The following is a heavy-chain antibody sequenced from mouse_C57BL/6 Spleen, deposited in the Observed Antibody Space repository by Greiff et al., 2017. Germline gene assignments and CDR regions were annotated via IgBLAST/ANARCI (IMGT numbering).Heavy chain of an antibody. CDR1: GYTFTDYN. CDR3: ARGGVYFDY. CDR2: INPNNGGT. Sequence: EVKLVESGPELVKPGASVKMSCKASGYTFTDYNMHWVKQSHGKSLEWSGYINPNNGGTSYNQKFKGKATLTVNKSSSTAYMELRSLTSEDSAVYYCARGGVYFDYWGQGTTLTVSS. V-gene: IGHV1-22*01. J-gene: IGHJ2*01.